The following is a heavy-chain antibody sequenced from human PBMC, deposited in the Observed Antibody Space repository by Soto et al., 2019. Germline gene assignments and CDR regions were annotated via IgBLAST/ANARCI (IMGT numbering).Heavy chain of an antibody. J-gene: IGHJ4*02. CDR2: IYSGGNT. Sequence: GGSLRLSCAASGFTVSSNYMSWVRQAPGKGLEWVSVIYSGGNTYYADSVKGRFTISGDNSKNTLYLQMNSLRAEDTAVYYCARDSDFDYWGQGTLVTVSS. CDR1: GFTVSSNY. CDR3: ARDSDFDY. V-gene: IGHV3-53*01.